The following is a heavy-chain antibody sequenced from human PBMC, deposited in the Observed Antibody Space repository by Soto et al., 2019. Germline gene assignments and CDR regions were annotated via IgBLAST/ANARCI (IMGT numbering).Heavy chain of an antibody. CDR2: IYYSGST. D-gene: IGHD3-3*01. J-gene: IGHJ3*02. V-gene: IGHV4-31*03. CDR1: VGSISSGGYY. Sequence: SETLSLTCTVSVGSISSGGYYWSWIRQHPGKGLEWIGYIYYSGSTYYNPSLKSRVTISVDTSKNQFSLKLSSVTAADTAVYYCARTQTYYDFWSGYYAFDIWGQGTMVTVSS. CDR3: ARTQTYYDFWSGYYAFDI.